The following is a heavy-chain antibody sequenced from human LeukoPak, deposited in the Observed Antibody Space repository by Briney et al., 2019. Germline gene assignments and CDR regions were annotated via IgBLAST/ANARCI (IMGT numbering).Heavy chain of an antibody. CDR1: GFTFSSYG. J-gene: IGHJ4*02. CDR3: AKDKGGITYVFDY. Sequence: GGSLRLSCAASGFTFSSYGMHWVRQAPGKGLEWVAVILFDGSNKYYGDSVKGRFTISRDNSKNTLYLQMNSLRVEDTAVYYCAKDKGGITYVFDYWGQGTLVTVSS. D-gene: IGHD1-1*01. CDR2: ILFDGSNK. V-gene: IGHV3-33*06.